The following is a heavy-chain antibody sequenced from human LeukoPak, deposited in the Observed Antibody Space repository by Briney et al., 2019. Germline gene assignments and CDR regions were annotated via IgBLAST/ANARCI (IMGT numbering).Heavy chain of an antibody. CDR1: GFAVNNNF. CDR3: AKTRPGGSYDH. Sequence: GGSLRLSCAASGFAVNNNFMSWVRQPPGKGLEWISVLLSNGATYYLDSVKDRFTIPREDSKNIVYLQLDTLRGEDTAIYYCAKTRPGGSYDHWGRGTLVTVSS. D-gene: IGHD1-26*01. V-gene: IGHV3-53*01. J-gene: IGHJ5*02. CDR2: LLSNGAT.